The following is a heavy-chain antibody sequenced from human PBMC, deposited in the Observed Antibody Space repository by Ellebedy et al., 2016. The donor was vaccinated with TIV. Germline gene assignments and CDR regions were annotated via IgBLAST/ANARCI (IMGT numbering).Heavy chain of an antibody. CDR1: GFTFSNLW. CDR2: IKDDGSEK. V-gene: IGHV3-7*01. Sequence: GGSLRLSCAASGFTFSNLWMIWVRQAPGKGLEWVANIKDDGSEKSYVDSVKGRFTISRDNAKNSLYLQMNSLRTEDTAVFYCAKGLKEQWLVNDYWGQGTLVTVSS. D-gene: IGHD6-19*01. J-gene: IGHJ4*02. CDR3: AKGLKEQWLVNDY.